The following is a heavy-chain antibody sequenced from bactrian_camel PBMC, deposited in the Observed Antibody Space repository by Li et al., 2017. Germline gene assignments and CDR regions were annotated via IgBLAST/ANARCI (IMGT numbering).Heavy chain of an antibody. V-gene: IGHV3S10*01. CDR1: KAATCDLD. CDR2: IEITGRP. D-gene: IGHD6*01. Sequence: VQLVESGGGSVQAGGSLRLSCEASKAATCDLDMSWHRQSPGAEREFVLGIEITGRPRYADSVKGRFTISQDSARNTVYLQMNNLQPEDTATYFCAEGRGSRGEHCYSLNYWGQETQV. CDR3: AEGRGSRGEHCYSLNY. J-gene: IGHJ4*01.